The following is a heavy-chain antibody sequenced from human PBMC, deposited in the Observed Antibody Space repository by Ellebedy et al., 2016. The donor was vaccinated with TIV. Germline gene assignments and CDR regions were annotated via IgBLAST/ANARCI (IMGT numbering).Heavy chain of an antibody. V-gene: IGHV3-33*01. J-gene: IGHJ4*02. Sequence: GESLKIPCAASGFTFRSYGMHWVRQAPGKGPEWVAVIWYYGSNKYYADSVKGRFNISKDNSKNTLYLQMNSLRAEDTAVYYCAREAATSRSLDYWGQGTLVTVSS. CDR3: AREAATSRSLDY. D-gene: IGHD3-16*02. CDR1: GFTFRSYG. CDR2: IWYYGSNK.